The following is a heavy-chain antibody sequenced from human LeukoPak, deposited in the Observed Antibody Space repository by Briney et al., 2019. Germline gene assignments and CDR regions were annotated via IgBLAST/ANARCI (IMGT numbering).Heavy chain of an antibody. D-gene: IGHD3-22*01. Sequence: SETLSLTCTVSGGSLSSGDYYWSWIRQPPGKGLEWIGYIYYSGSTYYNPSLKSRVTISVDTSKNQFSLKLSSVTAADTAVYYCARDRDYYDSSGYYYVPAPRAFDIWGQGTMVTVSS. CDR2: IYYSGST. CDR1: GGSLSSGDYY. CDR3: ARDRDYYDSSGYYYVPAPRAFDI. J-gene: IGHJ3*02. V-gene: IGHV4-30-4*01.